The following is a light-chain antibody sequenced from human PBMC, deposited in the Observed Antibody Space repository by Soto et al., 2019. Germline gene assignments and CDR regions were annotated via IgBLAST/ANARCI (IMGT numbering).Light chain of an antibody. Sequence: DIVMTQSPLSLPVTPGEPASISCRSSQSLLHRNGYNYLDWYLQKPGQSPQLLIYLGSNRASGVPDRFSGSGSGTDFTLKISRGEAEDVGVYYCMQPLQSWTFGQGTKVEIK. J-gene: IGKJ1*01. V-gene: IGKV2-28*01. CDR1: QSLLHRNGYNY. CDR2: LGS. CDR3: MQPLQSWT.